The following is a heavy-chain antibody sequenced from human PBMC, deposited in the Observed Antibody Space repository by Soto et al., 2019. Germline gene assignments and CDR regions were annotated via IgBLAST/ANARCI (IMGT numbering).Heavy chain of an antibody. CDR2: IYHSGST. CDR1: GGSISSGGYS. J-gene: IGHJ5*02. V-gene: IGHV4-30-2*01. D-gene: IGHD2-21*02. Sequence: SETLSLTCAVSGGSISSGGYSWSWIRQPPGKGLEWIGYIYHSGSTYYNSSLKSRVTISVDRSKNQFSLKLSSVTAADTAVYYCAREYCGGDRYSHSDNWFDPWGQGTLVTVSS. CDR3: AREYCGGDRYSHSDNWFDP.